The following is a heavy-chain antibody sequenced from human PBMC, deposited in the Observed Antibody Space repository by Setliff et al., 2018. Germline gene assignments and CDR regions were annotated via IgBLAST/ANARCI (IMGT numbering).Heavy chain of an antibody. V-gene: IGHV3-7*01. Sequence: PGGSLRLSCAASGFTFSSYWMSWVRQAPGKGLAWVANIKQDGSEKYYVDSVKGRFTISRDNAKNSLYLQMDSLRADDTAVYYCARNWVTAQHYYYGMDVWGQGTTVTVSS. J-gene: IGHJ6*02. D-gene: IGHD2-21*02. CDR2: IKQDGSEK. CDR3: ARNWVTAQHYYYGMDV. CDR1: GFTFSSYW.